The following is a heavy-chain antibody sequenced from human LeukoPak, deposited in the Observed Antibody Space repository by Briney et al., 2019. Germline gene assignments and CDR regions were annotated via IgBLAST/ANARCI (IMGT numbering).Heavy chain of an antibody. CDR1: GYSISSGYY. D-gene: IGHD3-10*01. CDR3: ARADYYGSGSYYGMDV. J-gene: IGHJ6*04. Sequence: PPETLSLTCAVSGYSISSGYYWGWIRQPPGKGLEWIGSIYHSGSTYYNPSLKSRVTISVDTSKNQFSLKLSSVTAADTAAYYCARADYYGSGSYYGMDVWGKGTTVTVSS. V-gene: IGHV4-38-2*01. CDR2: IYHSGST.